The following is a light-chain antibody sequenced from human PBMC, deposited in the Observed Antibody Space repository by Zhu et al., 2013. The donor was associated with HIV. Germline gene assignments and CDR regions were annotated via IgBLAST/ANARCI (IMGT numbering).Light chain of an antibody. CDR3: QQYYTYLLT. J-gene: IGKJ3*01. CDR2: GAS. Sequence: EIVMTQSPGTLSVSPGEGATLSCRASQTVSSNLAWYQQKPGQAPRLLISGASTRATDIPARFSGSGSGTEFTLTITCLQSEDFATYYCQQYYTYLLTFGPGTKVDI. CDR1: QTVSSN. V-gene: IGKV3-15*01.